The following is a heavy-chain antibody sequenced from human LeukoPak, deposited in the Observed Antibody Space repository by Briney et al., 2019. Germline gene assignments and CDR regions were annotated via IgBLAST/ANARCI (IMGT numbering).Heavy chain of an antibody. CDR2: IYYSGST. J-gene: IGHJ4*02. CDR3: ARRSGGRRGYFDY. D-gene: IGHD2-15*01. V-gene: IGHV4-59*01. CDR1: GGSISSYY. Sequence: PSETLSLTCTVSGGSISSYYWRWIRQPPGKGLEGIGYIYYSGSTNYKPSLKSRVTISVDTSKNQFSLKLSSVTAADTAVYYCARRSGGRRGYFDYWGQGTLVTVSS.